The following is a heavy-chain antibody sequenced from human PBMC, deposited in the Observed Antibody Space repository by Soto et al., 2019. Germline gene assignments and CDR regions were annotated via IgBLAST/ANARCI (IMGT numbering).Heavy chain of an antibody. CDR1: GGSISSYY. CDR3: ARESSSANNWFDP. J-gene: IGHJ5*02. D-gene: IGHD6-6*01. Sequence: SETLSLTSTVSGGSISSYYWSWIRQPPGKGLEWIGYIYYSGSTNYNPSLKSRVTISVDTSKNQFSLKLSSVTAADTAVYYCARESSSANNWFDPWGQGTLVTVSS. CDR2: IYYSGST. V-gene: IGHV4-59*01.